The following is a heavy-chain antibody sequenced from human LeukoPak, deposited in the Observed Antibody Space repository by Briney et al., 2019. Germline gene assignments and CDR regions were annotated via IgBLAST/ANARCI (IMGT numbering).Heavy chain of an antibody. CDR2: INPNSGGT. CDR3: ARDAIVRDYSNSDY. Sequence: GASVTLSCKASGYTFTGYYIHWVRQAPGQGLEWMGWINPNSGGTNYAQKFQGRVTMTRDTSISTAYMELSRLTSDDTAVYYCARDAIVRDYSNSDYWGQGTLVTVSS. CDR1: GYTFTGYY. J-gene: IGHJ4*02. D-gene: IGHD4-11*01. V-gene: IGHV1-2*02.